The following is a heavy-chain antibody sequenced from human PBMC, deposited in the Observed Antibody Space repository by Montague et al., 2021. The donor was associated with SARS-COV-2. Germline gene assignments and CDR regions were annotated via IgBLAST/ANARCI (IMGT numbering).Heavy chain of an antibody. D-gene: IGHD4-17*01. Sequence: SRSLSFDASGFTVSSNYMSWVRQAPGKGLEWVSVIYTDGSTYYGDSVKGRFTISRDNSKNTLYLQMNSLRSEDTAVYYCARDGQDYGDFWRYWGQGALVTVS. CDR3: ARDGQDYGDFWRY. CDR2: IYTDGST. V-gene: IGHV3-53*01. CDR1: GFTVSSNY. J-gene: IGHJ4*02.